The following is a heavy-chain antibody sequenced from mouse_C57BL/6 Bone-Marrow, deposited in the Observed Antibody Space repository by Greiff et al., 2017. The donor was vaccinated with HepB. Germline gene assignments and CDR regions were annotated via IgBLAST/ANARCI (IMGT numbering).Heavy chain of an antibody. CDR1: GYTFTSYG. CDR2: IYPRSGNT. Sequence: VKLMESGAELARPGASVKLSCKASGYTFTSYGISWVKQRTGQGLEWIGEIYPRSGNTYYNEKFKGKATLTADKSSSTAYMELRSLTSEDSAVYFCARRGDGYYVLYFDYWGQGTTLTVSS. CDR3: ARRGDGYYVLYFDY. J-gene: IGHJ2*01. D-gene: IGHD2-3*01. V-gene: IGHV1-81*01.